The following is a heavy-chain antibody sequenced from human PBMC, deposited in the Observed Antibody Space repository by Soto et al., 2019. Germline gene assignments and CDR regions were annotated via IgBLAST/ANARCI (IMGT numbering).Heavy chain of an antibody. CDR3: ASEPEGAFES. V-gene: IGHV3-15*01. J-gene: IGHJ4*02. D-gene: IGHD3-16*01. CDR1: GFTFSNAW. CDR2: MKSKTDGGTT. Sequence: EVQLVESGGGLVKPGGSLRLSCAASGFTFSNAWMTWVRQARGKGIEWIGRMKSKTDGGTTDYAAPVKGRFTISRDDSKNTMYLQMNSLKAEDTAMYYCASEPEGAFESWGQGPLVTVSS.